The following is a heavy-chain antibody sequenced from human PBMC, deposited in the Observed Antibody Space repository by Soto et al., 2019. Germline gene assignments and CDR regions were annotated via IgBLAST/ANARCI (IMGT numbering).Heavy chain of an antibody. V-gene: IGHV3-21*01. CDR1: GFTFSSYS. CDR2: IRSRSSYI. Sequence: GGSLRLSCAASGFTFSSYSMNWVRQAPGKGLEWVSSIRSRSSYIYYADSVKGRFTISRDNAKNSLYLQMNSLRAEDTAVYYCARERESNYYYISGYYDYLGQGTLVTVSS. D-gene: IGHD3-22*01. CDR3: ARERESNYYYISGYYDY. J-gene: IGHJ4*02.